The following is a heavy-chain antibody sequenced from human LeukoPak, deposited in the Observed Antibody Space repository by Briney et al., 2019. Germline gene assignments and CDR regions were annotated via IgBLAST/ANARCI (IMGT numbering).Heavy chain of an antibody. D-gene: IGHD3-22*01. CDR3: ASYRVENYYDSSGYFDY. Sequence: GGSLRLSCAASGFTFSDYYMSWIRQAPGKGLEWVPYISSSSSYTNYADSVKGRFTISRDNAKNSLYLQMNSLRAEDTAVYYCASYRVENYYDSSGYFDYWGQGTLVTVSS. CDR1: GFTFSDYY. J-gene: IGHJ4*02. CDR2: ISSSSSYT. V-gene: IGHV3-11*03.